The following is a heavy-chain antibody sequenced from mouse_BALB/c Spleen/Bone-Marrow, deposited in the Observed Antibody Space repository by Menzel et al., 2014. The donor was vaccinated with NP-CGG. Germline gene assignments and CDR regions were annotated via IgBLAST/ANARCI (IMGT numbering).Heavy chain of an antibody. CDR2: INPASSTI. CDR3: ARLGYYGGFAY. CDR1: GFDFSRYW. J-gene: IGHJ3*01. V-gene: IGHV4-1*02. D-gene: IGHD2-3*01. Sequence: EVKLVESGGGLVQPGGSLKLSCAASGFDFSRYWMSWVRQAPGKGLQWIGEINPASSTINYTPFLKVKFITSRDNAKNTLYLQMSRVRSEETALYYCARLGYYGGFAYWGQGTLVTVSA.